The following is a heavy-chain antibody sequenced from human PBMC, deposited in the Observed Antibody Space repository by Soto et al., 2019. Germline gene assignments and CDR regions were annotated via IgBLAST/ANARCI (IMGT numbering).Heavy chain of an antibody. D-gene: IGHD6-13*01. Sequence: PGESLKISCKGSGYSFTSYWIGWVRQMPGKGLEWMGIIYPGDSDTRYSPSFQGQVTISADKSISTAYLQWSSLKASDTAFYYCARHRVPAAGLRYYYGMDVWGQGTTVTVSS. V-gene: IGHV5-51*01. CDR1: GYSFTSYW. CDR3: ARHRVPAAGLRYYYGMDV. J-gene: IGHJ6*02. CDR2: IYPGDSDT.